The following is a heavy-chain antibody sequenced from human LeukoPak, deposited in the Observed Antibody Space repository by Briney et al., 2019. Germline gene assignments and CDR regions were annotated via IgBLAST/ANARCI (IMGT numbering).Heavy chain of an antibody. CDR3: ARAVYYYDTSGYYYDY. D-gene: IGHD3-22*01. J-gene: IGHJ4*02. Sequence: PSETLSLTCAVSAYSISNGYYWGWIRQPPGKGMEWIGSIYHSGSTYYNPSLKSRVTISVDTSKNQFSLKLSSVTAADTAVYYCARAVYYYDTSGYYYDYWRQVTLVTVSS. CDR1: AYSISNGYY. V-gene: IGHV4-38-2*01. CDR2: IYHSGST.